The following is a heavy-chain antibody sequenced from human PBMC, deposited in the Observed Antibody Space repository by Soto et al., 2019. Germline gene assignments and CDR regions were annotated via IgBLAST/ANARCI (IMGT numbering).Heavy chain of an antibody. CDR3: ARDLPIAAAVSGGYYYGMDV. J-gene: IGHJ6*02. CDR1: GGSISSYY. V-gene: IGHV4-59*01. Sequence: SETLSLTCTVSGGSISSYYWSWIRQPPGKGLEWIGYIYYSGSTNYNPSLKSRVTISVDTSKNQFSLKLSSVTAADTAVYYCARDLPIAAAVSGGYYYGMDVWGQGTTVTVSS. CDR2: IYYSGST. D-gene: IGHD6-13*01.